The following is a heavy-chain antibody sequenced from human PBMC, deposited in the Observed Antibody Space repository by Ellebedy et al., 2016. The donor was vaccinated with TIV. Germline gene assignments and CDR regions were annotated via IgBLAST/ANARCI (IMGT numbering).Heavy chain of an antibody. Sequence: GESLKISCAASGFALSSSWMTWVRQAPGKGLEWVANIKHDGSEQYYVDSVKGRFFVSRDTAKNSLYLEMRSLRAEDAAVYFCARLRGNFQFDSWGQGTLVTVSS. CDR2: IKHDGSEQ. V-gene: IGHV3-7*01. CDR3: ARLRGNFQFDS. CDR1: GFALSSSW. J-gene: IGHJ4*02. D-gene: IGHD3-10*01.